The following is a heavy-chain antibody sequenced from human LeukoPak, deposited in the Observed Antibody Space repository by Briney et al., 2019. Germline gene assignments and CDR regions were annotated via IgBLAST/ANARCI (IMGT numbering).Heavy chain of an antibody. D-gene: IGHD5-12*01. CDR2: INWNGGSI. J-gene: IGHJ4*02. CDR1: GFTFDNYG. Sequence: GGSLRLSCAASGFTFDNYGMSWVRLAPGKGLEWVSGINWNGGSIGYAHSVKGRFTISRDNAKNSLYLQMNSLRAEDTALYYCAREWLRSPNFDYWGQGTLVTVSS. CDR3: AREWLRSPNFDY. V-gene: IGHV3-20*04.